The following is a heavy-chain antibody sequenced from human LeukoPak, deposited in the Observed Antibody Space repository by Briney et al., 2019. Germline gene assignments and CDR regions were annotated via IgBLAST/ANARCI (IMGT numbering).Heavy chain of an antibody. CDR2: IYTEGTT. D-gene: IGHD3-16*01. CDR3: ASEGD. V-gene: IGHV3-66*02. J-gene: IGHJ4*02. CDR1: GFTFSSYA. Sequence: GGSLRLSCAASGFTFSSYAMSWVRQAPGKGLEWVSVIYTEGTTYYADSVKGRFIISRDNSKNTVYLQVNSLRVEDTAVYYCASEGDWGQGTLVTVSS.